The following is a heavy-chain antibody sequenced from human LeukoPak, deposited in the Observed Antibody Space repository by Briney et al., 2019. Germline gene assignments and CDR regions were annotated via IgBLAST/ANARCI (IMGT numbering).Heavy chain of an antibody. V-gene: IGHV4-39*07. D-gene: IGHD7-27*01. CDR2: IYYSGST. CDR3: ARDGLGNFDY. Sequence: SETLSLTCTVSGGSISSSSYYWGWIRQPPGKGLEWIGSIYYSGSTYYNPSLKSRVTISVDTSKNQFSLKLSSVTAADTAVYYCARDGLGNFDYWGQGTLVTVSS. J-gene: IGHJ4*02. CDR1: GGSISSSSYY.